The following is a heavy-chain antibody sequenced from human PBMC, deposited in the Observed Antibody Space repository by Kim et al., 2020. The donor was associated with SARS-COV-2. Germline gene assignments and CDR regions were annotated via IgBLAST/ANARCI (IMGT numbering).Heavy chain of an antibody. J-gene: IGHJ6*02. CDR1: GGTFSSYA. CDR2: IIPIFGTA. CDR3: AGGYCSGGSCYDYYGMDV. D-gene: IGHD2-15*01. Sequence: SVKVSCKASGGTFSSYAISWVRQAPGQGLEWMGGIIPIFGTANYAQKFQGRVTITADESTSTAYMELSSLRSEDTAVYYCAGGYCSGGSCYDYYGMDVWGQGTTVTVSS. V-gene: IGHV1-69*13.